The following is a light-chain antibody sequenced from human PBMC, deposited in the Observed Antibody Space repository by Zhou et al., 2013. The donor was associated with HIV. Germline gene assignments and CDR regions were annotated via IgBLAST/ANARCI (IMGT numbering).Light chain of an antibody. CDR1: QGIRSN. CDR3: QHMGT. V-gene: IGKV1-9*01. CDR2: AAS. J-gene: IGKJ1*01. Sequence: IQVTQSPSFLSASVGDRVTITCRASQGIRSNLAWYQQKPGKAPRLLIYAASTLQSGVPSRFSGSGSGTEFTLTISSLQPDDFATYYCQHMGTFGQGTKVEIK.